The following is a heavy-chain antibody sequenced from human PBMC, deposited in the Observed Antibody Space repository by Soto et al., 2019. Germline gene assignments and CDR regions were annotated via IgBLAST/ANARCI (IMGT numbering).Heavy chain of an antibody. J-gene: IGHJ5*02. D-gene: IGHD5-18*01. CDR1: GGTFSSYA. Sequence: QVQLVQSGAEVKKPGSSVKVSCKASGGTFSSYAISWVRQAPGQGLEWMGGIIPIFGTTNYAQKFRGRVTITADESTSTAYMELSSLRSEDTAVYYCARNGFAAMAKYNWFDPWGQGTLVTVSS. CDR3: ARNGFAAMAKYNWFDP. CDR2: IIPIFGTT. V-gene: IGHV1-69*01.